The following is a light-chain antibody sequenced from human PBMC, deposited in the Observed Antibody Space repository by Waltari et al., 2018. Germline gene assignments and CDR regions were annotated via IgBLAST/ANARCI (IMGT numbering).Light chain of an antibody. CDR1: QSISVS. V-gene: IGKV3-15*01. J-gene: IGKJ2*03. Sequence: EIVMTQSPATRSVSPGERATLSCRASQSISVSLAWFQQKPGQAPRLLIYHASTRATGIPARLSGSGSGTEFTLTISSLQPEDSAVYYCQQYYDGRSFGQGTKLEIK. CDR2: HAS. CDR3: QQYYDGRS.